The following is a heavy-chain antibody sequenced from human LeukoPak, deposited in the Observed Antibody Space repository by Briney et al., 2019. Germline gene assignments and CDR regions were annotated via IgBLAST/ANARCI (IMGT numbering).Heavy chain of an antibody. V-gene: IGHV3-74*01. CDR2: IASDGSST. D-gene: IGHD5-18*01. J-gene: IGHJ4*02. CDR1: GFTFSSYW. Sequence: GGSLRLSCAASGFTFSSYWMNWVRQAPGKGLVWVSRIASDGSSTTYADSVKGRFSISRGNAKNTLYLQMNSLRAEDTAVYYCAKEGYSYGYGDYWGQGTLVTVSS. CDR3: AKEGYSYGYGDY.